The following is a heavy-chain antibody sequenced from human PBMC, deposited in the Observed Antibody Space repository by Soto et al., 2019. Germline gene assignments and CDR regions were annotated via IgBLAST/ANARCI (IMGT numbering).Heavy chain of an antibody. D-gene: IGHD3-10*01. CDR2: ISSGGRAK. CDR3: ARMNLWTYYFDH. J-gene: IGHJ4*02. CDR1: GIIVSDHY. Sequence: PGGSLRLSCEASGIIVSDHYMGWIRQAPGKGLEWISHISSGGRAKYYADSVKGRFTISRDDSKNTLLLQLTSLRAGDTAVYYCARMNLWTYYFDHWGQGTLVTVSS. V-gene: IGHV3-11*01.